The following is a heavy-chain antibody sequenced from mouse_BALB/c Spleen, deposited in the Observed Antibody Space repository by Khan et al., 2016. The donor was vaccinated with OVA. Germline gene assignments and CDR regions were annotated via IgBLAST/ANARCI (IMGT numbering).Heavy chain of an antibody. CDR2: INTYTGEP. J-gene: IGHJ1*01. CDR1: GYTFTNYG. Sequence: QRQGVQSGPELKKPGETGKISCKASGYTFTNYGMNWVKQAPGKGLKWMGWINTYTGEPTYADDFKGRFAFSSETSASTAYLQINNLKNEDTAKYFCARMKPYWYFDLWGAGTTVTVSS. V-gene: IGHV9-3-1*01. CDR3: ARMKPYWYFDL.